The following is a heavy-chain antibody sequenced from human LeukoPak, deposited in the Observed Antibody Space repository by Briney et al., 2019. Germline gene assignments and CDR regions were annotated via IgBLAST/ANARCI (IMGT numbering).Heavy chain of an antibody. CDR1: GFTFSSYS. CDR3: ARTATYSSTWYPTYYYYYGMDV. V-gene: IGHV3-21*04. Sequence: GGSLRLSCAASGFTFSSYSMNWVRQAPGKGLEWVSSISSSSSYIYYADSVKGRFTISRDNAKNSLYLQMNSLRAEDTAVYYCARTATYSSTWYPTYYYYYGMDVWGQGTTVTVSS. CDR2: ISSSSSYI. J-gene: IGHJ6*02. D-gene: IGHD6-13*01.